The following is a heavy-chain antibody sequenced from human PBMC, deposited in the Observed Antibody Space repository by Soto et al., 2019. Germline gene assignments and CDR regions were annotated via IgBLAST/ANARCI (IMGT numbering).Heavy chain of an antibody. Sequence: QVQLVQSGPEVKKPGASMRVSCEASVYTFTSYGISWVRQAPGQGLEWMGWSSAHNGVTNDAQHLQGRVTMTTDTSTSTVYMELSSLRSDDTTVYFCARDTSSGYDESTDYSTGFDYWGQVTLGTVSS. CDR1: VYTFTSYG. D-gene: IGHD2-21*01. V-gene: IGHV1-18*01. CDR3: ARDTSSGYDESTDYSTGFDY. CDR2: SSAHNGVT. J-gene: IGHJ4*02.